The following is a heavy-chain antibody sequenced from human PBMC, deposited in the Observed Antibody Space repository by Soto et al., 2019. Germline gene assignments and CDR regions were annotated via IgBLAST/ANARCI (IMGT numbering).Heavy chain of an antibody. D-gene: IGHD2-15*01. CDR1: GFTFRSYS. V-gene: IGHV3-48*02. J-gene: IGHJ6*02. CDR3: AREGWPLLQTGMDV. Sequence: EVQLVESGGGLKQSGGSLRLSCAASGFTFRSYSMNWVRQAPGKGLEWVSYISSSNRTINYADSVKGRFIISRDNAKNSLYLQMHSLRDEDTAVYYCAREGWPLLQTGMDVWGQGTTFTVSS. CDR2: ISSSNRTI.